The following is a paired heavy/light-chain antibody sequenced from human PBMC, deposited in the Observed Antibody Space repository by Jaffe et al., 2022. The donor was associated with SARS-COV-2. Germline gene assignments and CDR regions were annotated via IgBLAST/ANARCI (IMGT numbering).Heavy chain of an antibody. V-gene: IGHV3-15*01. CDR1: GFTFNDAW. CDR2: IRAKADGGTT. CDR3: SVDRIVVEPPQFHH. D-gene: IGHD2-21*01. Sequence: EVELVESGGGLVKPGGSLRLSCAASGFTFNDAWMSWVRQAPGKGLEWVGRIRAKADGGTTDYAAPVKGRFTVSRDDSENTLFLQMGSLKTEDTAMYYCSVDRIVVEPPQFHHWGRGTLVTVSA. J-gene: IGHJ1*01.
Light chain of an antibody. V-gene: IGKV4-1*01. CDR1: QSVLHSSNNKNY. CDR3: LQYSTVPRT. J-gene: IGKJ1*01. CDR2: WAS. Sequence: DIVMTQSPESLAVSLGERATINCKSSQSVLHSSNNKNYLGWYQQKPGQPPKLLIYWASFRESGVPDRFSGSGSGTDFTLTISSLQAEDVAFYYCLQYSTVPRTFGQGTKVEIK.